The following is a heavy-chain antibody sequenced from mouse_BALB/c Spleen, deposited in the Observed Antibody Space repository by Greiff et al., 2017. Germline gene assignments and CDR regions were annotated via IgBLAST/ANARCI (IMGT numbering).Heavy chain of an antibody. CDR1: GFTFSSFG. J-gene: IGHJ3*01. CDR3: ARDGGYGYLFAY. D-gene: IGHD2-2*01. V-gene: IGHV5-15*02. CDR2: ISNLAYSI. Sequence: EVQGVESGGGLVQPGGSRKLSCAASGFTFSSFGMHWVRQAPGKGPEWVAFISNLAYSIYYADTVTGRFTISRENAKNTLYLEMSSLRSEDTAMYYCARDGGYGYLFAYWGQGTLVTVSA.